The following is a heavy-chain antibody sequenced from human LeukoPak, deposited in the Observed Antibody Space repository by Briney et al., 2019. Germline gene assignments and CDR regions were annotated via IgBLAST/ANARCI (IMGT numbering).Heavy chain of an antibody. Sequence: GASVKVSCKASGGTFSSYAISWVRQALGQGLEWMGGIIPIFGTANYAQKFQGRVTITADKSTSTAYMELSSLRSEDTAVYYCARDWRADHYYYYMDVWGKGTTVTVSS. CDR3: ARDWRADHYYYYMDV. V-gene: IGHV1-69*06. D-gene: IGHD1-26*01. CDR1: GGTFSSYA. J-gene: IGHJ6*03. CDR2: IIPIFGTA.